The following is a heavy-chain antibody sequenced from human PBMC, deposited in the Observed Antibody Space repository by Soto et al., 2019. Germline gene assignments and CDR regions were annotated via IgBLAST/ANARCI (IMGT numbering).Heavy chain of an antibody. CDR3: ARGSGWYPPFDY. CDR1: GYTFTSYA. D-gene: IGHD6-19*01. V-gene: IGHV1-3*05. J-gene: IGHJ4*02. CDR2: INAGNGNT. Sequence: QVQLVQSGAEEKKPGASVKVSCKASGYTFTSYAMHWVRQAPGQRLEWMGWINAGNGNTKYSQKFQGRVTITRDTAARTAYMELSSLRSEDTAVYYRARGSGWYPPFDYWGQGTLVTVSS.